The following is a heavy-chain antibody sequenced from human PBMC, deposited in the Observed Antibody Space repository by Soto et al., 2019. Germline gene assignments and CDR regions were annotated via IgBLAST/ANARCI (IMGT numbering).Heavy chain of an antibody. V-gene: IGHV4-4*07. CDR3: VRDGTKTLRDWFDP. CDR1: GASISGYY. D-gene: IGHD1-1*01. CDR2: IYATGTT. J-gene: IGHJ5*02. Sequence: QVQLQESGPGLVKPSETLSLTCTVSGASISGYYWSWIRKSAGKGLEWIGRIYATGTTDYNPSLKSRVMMSVYTSKKPFALRLRSVTAADTAVYYCVRDGTKTLRDWFDPWGQGISVTVSS.